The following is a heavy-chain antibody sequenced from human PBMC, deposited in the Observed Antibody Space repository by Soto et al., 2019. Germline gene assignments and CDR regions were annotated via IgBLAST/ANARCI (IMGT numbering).Heavy chain of an antibody. CDR2: INHSGST. J-gene: IGHJ5*02. D-gene: IGHD3-10*01. V-gene: IGHV4-34*09. Sequence: SETLSLTCAVYGGSFSGYYWSWIRQPPGKGLEWIGEINHSGSTYYNPSLKSRVTISVDTSKNQFSLKLSSVTAADTAVYYCARTGFTMVRGVIDWFDPWGQGTLVTVSS. CDR1: GGSFSGYY. CDR3: ARTGFTMVRGVIDWFDP.